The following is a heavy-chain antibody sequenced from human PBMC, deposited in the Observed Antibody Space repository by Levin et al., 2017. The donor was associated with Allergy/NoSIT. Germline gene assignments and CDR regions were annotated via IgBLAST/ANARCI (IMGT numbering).Heavy chain of an antibody. V-gene: IGHV5-51*01. Sequence: GGSLRLSCKGSGYSFTSYWIGWVRQMPGKGLEWMGIIYPGDSDTRYSPSFQGQVTISADKSISTAYLQWSSLKASDTAMYYCARPRRRWYFDLWGRGTLVTVSS. CDR2: IYPGDSDT. CDR1: GYSFTSYW. J-gene: IGHJ2*01. CDR3: ARPRRRWYFDL.